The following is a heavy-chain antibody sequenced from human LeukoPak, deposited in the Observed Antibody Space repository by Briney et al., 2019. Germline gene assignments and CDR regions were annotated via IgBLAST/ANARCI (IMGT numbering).Heavy chain of an antibody. V-gene: IGHV3-30*18. J-gene: IGHJ3*02. CDR2: ISYDGSNK. CDR3: AKTIGQPLILYAFDI. Sequence: GRSLRLSCAASGFTFSSYGMHWVRQAPGKGLEWVAVISYDGSNKYYADSVKGRFTISRDNSKNTLYLQMNSLRAEDTAVYYCAKTIGQPLILYAFDIWGQGTMVTVSS. D-gene: IGHD1-26*01. CDR1: GFTFSSYG.